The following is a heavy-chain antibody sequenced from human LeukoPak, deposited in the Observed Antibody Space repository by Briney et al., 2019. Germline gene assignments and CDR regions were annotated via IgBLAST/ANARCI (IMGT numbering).Heavy chain of an antibody. CDR1: GFTVSSNY. CDR2: IYSGGST. J-gene: IGHJ4*02. Sequence: PGGSLRLSCAASGFTVSSNYMSWVRQAPGKGLEWVSVIYSGGSTYYADSVKGRFTISRDNSKNTLYLQMNSLRAEDTAVYYCATDRFTIFGVVATFDYWGQGTLVTVSS. CDR3: ATDRFTIFGVVATFDY. D-gene: IGHD3-3*01. V-gene: IGHV3-53*01.